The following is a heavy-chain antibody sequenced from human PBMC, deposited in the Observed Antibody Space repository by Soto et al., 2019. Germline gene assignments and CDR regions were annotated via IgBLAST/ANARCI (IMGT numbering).Heavy chain of an antibody. Sequence: PXGSLRLSFAASGFTFSSYWMSCVRQAPGKGLEWVANIKQDGSEKYYVDSVKGRFTISRDNAKNSLYLQMNSLRAEDTAVYYCARGLHGSCDYWGQGTLVTVSS. CDR3: ARGLHGSCDY. D-gene: IGHD1-26*01. CDR1: GFTFSSYW. V-gene: IGHV3-7*03. J-gene: IGHJ4*02. CDR2: IKQDGSEK.